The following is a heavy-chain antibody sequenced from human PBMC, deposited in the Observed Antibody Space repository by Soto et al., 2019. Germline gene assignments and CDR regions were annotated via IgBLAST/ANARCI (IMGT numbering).Heavy chain of an antibody. V-gene: IGHV4-31*03. CDR1: GGSISSGGYY. J-gene: IGHJ4*02. CDR3: ARTLPSGVFDHPFDY. D-gene: IGHD3-9*01. CDR2: IYYSGST. Sequence: QVQLQESGPGLVKPSQTLSLTCTVSGGSISSGGYYWSWIRQHPTKGLEWIGYIYYSGSTYYNPSLKSRVTLSVDTSKNQFSLKLSSVTAADTAVYYCARTLPSGVFDHPFDYWGQGTLVTVSS.